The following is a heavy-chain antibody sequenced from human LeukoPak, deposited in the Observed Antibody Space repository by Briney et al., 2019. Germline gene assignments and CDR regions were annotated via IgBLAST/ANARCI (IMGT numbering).Heavy chain of an antibody. CDR2: ISGSGSAI. CDR3: ARSYGDSDYYDY. J-gene: IGHJ4*02. CDR1: RFTFSIYD. Sequence: GGSLRLSCAASRFTFSIYDMSWVRQAPGKGLEWISYISGSGSAIYYADSVKGRFTISRDNAKNSLNLQMNSLRAEDTAVYYCARSYGDSDYYDYWGQGTLVTVSS. D-gene: IGHD4-17*01. V-gene: IGHV3-48*03.